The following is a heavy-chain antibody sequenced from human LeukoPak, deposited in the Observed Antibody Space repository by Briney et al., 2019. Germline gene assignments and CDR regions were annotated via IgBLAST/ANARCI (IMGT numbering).Heavy chain of an antibody. CDR2: ISSSGSGDNT. Sequence: PGGSLRLSCAASGVTLSTYAMSWARQAPGKGLEWVSGISSSGSGDNTYYADSVKGRFTISRDSSKNTLFLQMNSLRAEDTAVYYCAKDSMDYYDSSGWDYWGQGTLVTVSS. D-gene: IGHD3-22*01. CDR1: GVTLSTYA. CDR3: AKDSMDYYDSSGWDY. V-gene: IGHV3-23*01. J-gene: IGHJ4*02.